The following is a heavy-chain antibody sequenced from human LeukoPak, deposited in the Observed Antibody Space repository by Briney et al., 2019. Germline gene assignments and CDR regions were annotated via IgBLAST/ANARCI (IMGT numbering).Heavy chain of an antibody. Sequence: GGSLRLSCAASGFTFSSYAMSWVRQPPGKGLEGVSASSGSGGSTYYADSAKGRCTISRDNSKTTLYLQMNSLRAEDTAVYYGAKDYSSPYYYYYMDVWGKGTTVTVSS. CDR1: GFTFSSYA. CDR3: AKDYSSPYYYYYMDV. D-gene: IGHD5-18*01. CDR2: SSGSGGST. V-gene: IGHV3-23*01. J-gene: IGHJ6*03.